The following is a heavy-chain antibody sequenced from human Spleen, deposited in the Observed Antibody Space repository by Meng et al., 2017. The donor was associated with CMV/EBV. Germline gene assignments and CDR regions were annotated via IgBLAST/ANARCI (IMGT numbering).Heavy chain of an antibody. J-gene: IGHJ6*02. Sequence: GGSLRLSCTAPGFTFGDYIMTWVRQAPGKGLEWVGFIRTKTYGGTTEYAASVRGRFTISRDDSKTTAYLQMNKLKTEDTAVYYCTRVVIYKAYGMDVWGQGTTVTVSS. CDR1: GFTFGDYI. V-gene: IGHV3-49*04. CDR3: TRVVIYKAYGMDV. D-gene: IGHD2-21*01. CDR2: IRTKTYGGTT.